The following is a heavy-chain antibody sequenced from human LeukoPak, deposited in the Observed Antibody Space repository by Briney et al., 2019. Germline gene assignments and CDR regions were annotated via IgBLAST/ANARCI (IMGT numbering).Heavy chain of an antibody. CDR1: VFTFNDYA. Sequence: AGGSLSLSCAASVFTFNDYAMHWARLVTGKGREWVSGINWDSGSIGYADSVKGRFTISRENAKKSLYLQMNSLSPEDTALYYCAKLLGPSMLHDAFDIWGQGTLVTVSS. CDR3: AKLLGPSMLHDAFDI. V-gene: IGHV3-9*01. D-gene: IGHD2-8*01. CDR2: INWDSGSI. J-gene: IGHJ3*02.